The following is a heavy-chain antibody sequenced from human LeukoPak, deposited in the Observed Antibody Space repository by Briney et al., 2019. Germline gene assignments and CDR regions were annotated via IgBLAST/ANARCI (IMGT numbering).Heavy chain of an antibody. Sequence: SETLSLTCTVSGGSISSYYWSWIRQPPGKGLEWIGYIYYSGSTNYNPSLKSRVTISVDTSKNQFPLKLSSVTAADTAVYYCARPIYGSYSAFDIWGQGTMVTVSS. CDR3: ARPIYGSYSAFDI. CDR2: IYYSGST. V-gene: IGHV4-59*08. CDR1: GGSISSYY. J-gene: IGHJ3*02. D-gene: IGHD1-26*01.